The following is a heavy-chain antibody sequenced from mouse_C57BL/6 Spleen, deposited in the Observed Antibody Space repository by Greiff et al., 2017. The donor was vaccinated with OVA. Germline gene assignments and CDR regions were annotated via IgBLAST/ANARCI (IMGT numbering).Heavy chain of an antibody. V-gene: IGHV3-1*01. CDR2: ISYSGST. Sequence: EVQVVESGPGMVKPSQSLSLTCTVTGYSITSGYDWHWIRHFPGNKLEWMGYISYSGSTNYNPSLKSRISITHDTSKNHFFLKLNSVTTEDTATYYCARGGELGFDYWGQGTTLTVSS. CDR3: ARGGELGFDY. CDR1: GYSITSGYD. D-gene: IGHD4-1*01. J-gene: IGHJ2*01.